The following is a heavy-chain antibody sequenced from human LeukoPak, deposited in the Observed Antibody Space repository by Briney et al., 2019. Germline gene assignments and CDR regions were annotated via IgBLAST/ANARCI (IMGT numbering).Heavy chain of an antibody. D-gene: IGHD3-22*01. Sequence: PSETLSLTCTVSGGSISSYYWSWIRQPPGKGLEWIGYIYYSGSTYYNPSLKSRVTISVDTSKNQFSLKLSSVTAADTAVYYCASYNDYYDSSGYYYDWFDPWGQGTLVTVSS. CDR3: ASYNDYYDSSGYYYDWFDP. J-gene: IGHJ5*02. V-gene: IGHV4-59*06. CDR1: GGSISSYY. CDR2: IYYSGST.